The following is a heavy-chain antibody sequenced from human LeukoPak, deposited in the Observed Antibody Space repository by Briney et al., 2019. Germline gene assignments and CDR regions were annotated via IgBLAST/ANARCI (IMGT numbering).Heavy chain of an antibody. CDR1: GGTFSIYA. Sequence: SVTVSCTASGGTFSIYAISWVRQAPGQGLEWMGRIIPIFGIANYAQKFQGRVTITADKSTNTAYMELSSLRSEDTAVYYCARVGADTYYYYYYGMDVWGQGTTVTVSS. CDR3: ARVGADTYYYYYYGMDV. CDR2: IIPIFGIA. D-gene: IGHD1-26*01. V-gene: IGHV1-69*04. J-gene: IGHJ6*02.